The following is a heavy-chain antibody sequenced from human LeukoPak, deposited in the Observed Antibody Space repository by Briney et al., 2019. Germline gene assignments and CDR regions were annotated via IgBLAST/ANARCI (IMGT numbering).Heavy chain of an antibody. Sequence: SETLSLTCAVYGGSFSGYYWSWIRQPPGKGLEWIGEINHSGSTNYNPSLKSRVTISVDTSKNQFSLKLSSVTAADTAVYYCARGRYYYGSGSYSFGMDVWGKGTTVTVSS. J-gene: IGHJ6*04. V-gene: IGHV4-34*01. CDR3: ARGRYYYGSGSYSFGMDV. CDR1: GGSFSGYY. D-gene: IGHD3-10*01. CDR2: INHSGST.